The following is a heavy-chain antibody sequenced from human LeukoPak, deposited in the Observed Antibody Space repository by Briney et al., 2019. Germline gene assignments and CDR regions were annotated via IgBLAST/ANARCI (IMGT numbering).Heavy chain of an antibody. J-gene: IGHJ5*02. CDR2: IYYSGST. CDR3: ARMPLLRFYHWFDP. D-gene: IGHD3-3*01. Sequence: SETLSLTCTVPGGSISSYYWSWLRQPPGKGREWLGYIYYSGSTNYNPSLKSRVTISVDTSKNQFSLKLSSVTAADTAVYYCARMPLLRFYHWFDPWGQGTLVTVSS. CDR1: GGSISSYY. V-gene: IGHV4-59*08.